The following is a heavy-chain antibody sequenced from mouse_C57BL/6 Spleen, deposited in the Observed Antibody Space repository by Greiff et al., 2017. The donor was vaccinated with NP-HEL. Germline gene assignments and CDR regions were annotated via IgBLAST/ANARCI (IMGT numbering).Heavy chain of an antibody. CDR2: INPGSGGT. D-gene: IGHD2-13*01. J-gene: IGHJ2*01. V-gene: IGHV1-54*01. Sequence: VQLRQSGAELVRPGTSVKVSCKASGYAFTNYLIEWVKQRPGQGLEWIGVINPGSGGTNYNEKFKGKATLTADKSSSTAYMQLSSLTSEDSAVYFCARGGDYLDYWGQGTTLTVSS. CDR1: GYAFTNYL. CDR3: ARGGDYLDY.